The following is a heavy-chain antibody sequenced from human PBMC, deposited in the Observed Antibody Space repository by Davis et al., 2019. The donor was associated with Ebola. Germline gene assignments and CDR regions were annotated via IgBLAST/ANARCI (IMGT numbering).Heavy chain of an antibody. CDR1: GFTFSSYG. CDR2: IWYDGSNK. V-gene: IGHV3-33*06. J-gene: IGHJ3*01. CDR3: AKDTSNVWFDV. D-gene: IGHD6-19*01. Sequence: PGGSLTLSCAASGFTFSSYGMHWVRQAPGKGLEWVAVIWYDGSNKYYADSVKGRFTISRDNSKNTLHLQMNSLRVEDTAIYYCAKDTSNVWFDVWGQGTMVTVSS.